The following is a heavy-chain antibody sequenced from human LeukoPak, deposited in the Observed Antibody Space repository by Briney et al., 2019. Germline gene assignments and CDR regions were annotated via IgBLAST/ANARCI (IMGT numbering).Heavy chain of an antibody. CDR1: GYTFTGYY. Sequence: ASEKVSCKASGYTFTGYYMHWVRQAPGQGLEWMGWINPNSGGTNYAQKFQGRVTMTRDTSISTAYMELSRLRSDDTAVYYCARGGDGCNLDRDAFDIWGQGTMVTVSS. D-gene: IGHD5-24*01. V-gene: IGHV1-2*02. CDR2: INPNSGGT. J-gene: IGHJ3*02. CDR3: ARGGDGCNLDRDAFDI.